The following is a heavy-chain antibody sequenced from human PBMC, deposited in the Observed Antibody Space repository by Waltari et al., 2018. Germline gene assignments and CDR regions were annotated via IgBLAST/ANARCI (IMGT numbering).Heavy chain of an antibody. CDR3: ARDTFAVTTPDYYYYYYMDV. J-gene: IGHJ6*03. Sequence: GSSVKVSCKASGGTFSSYAISWVRQAPGQGLEWMGGIIPILGIANYAQKFQGRVTITADESTSTAYMELSSLRSEDTAVYYCARDTFAVTTPDYYYYYYMDVWGKGTTVTVSS. CDR1: GGTFSSYA. CDR2: IIPILGIA. D-gene: IGHD4-17*01. V-gene: IGHV1-69*01.